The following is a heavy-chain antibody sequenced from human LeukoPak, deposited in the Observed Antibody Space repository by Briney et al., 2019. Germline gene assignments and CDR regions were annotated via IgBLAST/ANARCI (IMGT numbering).Heavy chain of an antibody. CDR3: ARESEAYCGGDCYLRGLFDY. Sequence: GGSLRLSCAASGFTFDDYAMHWVRQAPGKGLEWVSLFSGDGGSTYYADSVKGRFTISRDDSKNSLYLQMNSLRAEDTAVYYCARESEAYCGGDCYLRGLFDYWGQGTLVTVSS. CDR1: GFTFDDYA. CDR2: FSGDGGST. J-gene: IGHJ4*02. D-gene: IGHD2-21*02. V-gene: IGHV3-43*02.